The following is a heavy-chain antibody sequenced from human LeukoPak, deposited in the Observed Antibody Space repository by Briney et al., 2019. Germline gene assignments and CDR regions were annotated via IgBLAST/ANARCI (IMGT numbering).Heavy chain of an antibody. CDR2: IYYSGST. J-gene: IGHJ4*02. V-gene: IGHV4-59*01. D-gene: IGHD5-18*01. Sequence: SETLSLTYTVSGGSISSYYWNWIRQPPGKGLEWIGYIYYSGSTNYNPSLKSRVTISVDTSKNQFSLKLSSVTAADTAVYYCARADVDTAMVYFDYWGQGTLVTVSS. CDR1: GGSISSYY. CDR3: ARADVDTAMVYFDY.